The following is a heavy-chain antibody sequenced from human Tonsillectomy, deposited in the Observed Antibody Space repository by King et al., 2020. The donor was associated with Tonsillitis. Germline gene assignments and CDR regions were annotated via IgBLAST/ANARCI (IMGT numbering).Heavy chain of an antibody. CDR1: GFTSSSYW. V-gene: IGHV3-7*01. CDR2: IKQDGSEK. CDR3: ARVVRWTDGLDY. Sequence: VQLVESGGGLVQPGGSLRLSCAASGFTSSSYWMSWVRQAPGKGLEWVANIKQDGSEKYYVDSVKGRFTISRDNAKNSLYLQMNSLRAEDTAVYYCARVVRWTDGLDYWGQGTLVTVSS. J-gene: IGHJ4*02. D-gene: IGHD4-23*01.